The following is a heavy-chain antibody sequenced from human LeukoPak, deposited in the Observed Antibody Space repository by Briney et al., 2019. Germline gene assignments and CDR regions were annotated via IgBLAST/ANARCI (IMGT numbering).Heavy chain of an antibody. Sequence: PGGSLRLSCAAAGFTFDDYAMHWVRQTQWKCLEWVSLISGDGGTTYYAESVKGRFTISRDSSKNSLYLHMNSLRTEDTALYYCAKVNLVGSTTFQPWGQGTLVTVSS. D-gene: IGHD1-26*01. CDR2: ISGDGGTT. V-gene: IGHV3-43*02. J-gene: IGHJ1*01. CDR1: GFTFDDYA. CDR3: AKVNLVGSTTFQP.